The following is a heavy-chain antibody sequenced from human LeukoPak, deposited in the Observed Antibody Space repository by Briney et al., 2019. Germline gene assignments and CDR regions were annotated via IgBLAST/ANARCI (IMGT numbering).Heavy chain of an antibody. D-gene: IGHD6-19*01. V-gene: IGHV1-69*13. J-gene: IGHJ1*01. CDR1: GGTFSSYA. CDR3: AREAAVAVTRGYLQH. Sequence: GASVKVSCKASGGTFSSYAISWVRQAPGQGLEWMGAIIPIIGTANYAQKFQGRVTITADESTSTAYMELSSLSSEDTAVYYCAREAAVAVTRGYLQHWGQGTLVTVSS. CDR2: IIPIIGTA.